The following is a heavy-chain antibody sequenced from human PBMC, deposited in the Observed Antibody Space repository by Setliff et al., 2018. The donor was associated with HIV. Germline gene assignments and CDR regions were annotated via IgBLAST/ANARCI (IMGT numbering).Heavy chain of an antibody. Sequence: SETLSLTCTVSGGSISSSSYYWGWIRQPPGKGLEWIGSIYYSGSTYSNPSLKSRVTISADTSKNQISLKLNSVTAADTAVYYCAKGIGPLPNWENFYYSMDVWGKGTTVTVSS. CDR1: GGSISSSSYY. V-gene: IGHV4-39*01. CDR3: AKGIGPLPNWENFYYSMDV. D-gene: IGHD1-26*01. CDR2: IYYSGST. J-gene: IGHJ6*03.